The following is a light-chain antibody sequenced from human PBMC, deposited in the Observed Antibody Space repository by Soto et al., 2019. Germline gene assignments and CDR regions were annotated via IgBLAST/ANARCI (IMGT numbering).Light chain of an antibody. CDR1: QSISSD. CDR3: QQSYSTPRT. J-gene: IGKJ1*01. Sequence: DIQMTQSPSSLSASVGDRVTITCRASQSISSDLNWYQQKPGKAPKLLIYAASSLQSGVPSRFSGSGSGTDFTLTISRLQPEDFATYYCQQSYSTPRTCGQGTKVEIK. CDR2: AAS. V-gene: IGKV1-39*01.